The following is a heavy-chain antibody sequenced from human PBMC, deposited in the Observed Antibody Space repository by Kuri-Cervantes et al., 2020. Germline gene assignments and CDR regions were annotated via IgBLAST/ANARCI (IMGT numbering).Heavy chain of an antibody. CDR3: TTDKSIRYYGSGSYGNIDY. Sequence: GGSLRLSCAASGFSGFTFSNAWISWVRQAPGKGLEWVGRIKRKSDGGARDYAAPVKGRFIISRDASKNTLYLQMNSLKTEDTAVYYCTTDKSIRYYGSGSYGNIDYWGQGTLVTVSS. CDR1: GFSGFTFSNAW. J-gene: IGHJ4*02. CDR2: IKRKSDGGAR. V-gene: IGHV3-15*01. D-gene: IGHD3-10*01.